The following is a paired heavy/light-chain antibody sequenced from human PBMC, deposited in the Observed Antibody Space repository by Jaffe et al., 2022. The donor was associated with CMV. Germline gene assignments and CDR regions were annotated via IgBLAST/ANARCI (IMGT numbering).Heavy chain of an antibody. D-gene: IGHD5-18*01. V-gene: IGHV3-74*01. CDR3: AREASYSYYDLDY. Sequence: EVHLVESGGGLVQPGGSLRLSCAVSGFTFNTYWMHWVRHAPGKRLEWVSRMNVDGSNTAYADSVKGRFTISRDNANNTLYLHMDSLRADDTAVYYCAREASYSYYDLDYWGQGTLVTVSS. J-gene: IGHJ4*02. CDR2: MNVDGSNT. CDR1: GFTFNTYW.
Light chain of an antibody. V-gene: IGKV3-11*01. CDR3: QQRNTWPPT. CDR2: DAS. J-gene: IGKJ4*01. Sequence: EIVLTQSPATLSLSPGERATLSCRASQSVSTYVAWYQQKPGRGPRLLIYDASNRATGIPARFSGSGSGTDFTLTISSLEPEDFALYYCQQRNTWPPTFGGGTKVEIK. CDR1: QSVSTY.